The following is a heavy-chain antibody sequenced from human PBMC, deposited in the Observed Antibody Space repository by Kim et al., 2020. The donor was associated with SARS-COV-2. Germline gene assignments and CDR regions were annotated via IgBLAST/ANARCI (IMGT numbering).Heavy chain of an antibody. Sequence: GESLKISCKGSGYSFTSYWISWVRQMPGKGLEWMGRIDPSDSYTNYSPSFQGHVTISADKSISTAYLQWSSLKASDTAMYYCARHFGGGYCSGGSCYSGLNWFDPWGQGPLVTVSS. CDR1: GYSFTSYW. CDR3: ARHFGGGYCSGGSCYSGLNWFDP. J-gene: IGHJ5*02. D-gene: IGHD2-15*01. CDR2: IDPSDSYT. V-gene: IGHV5-10-1*01.